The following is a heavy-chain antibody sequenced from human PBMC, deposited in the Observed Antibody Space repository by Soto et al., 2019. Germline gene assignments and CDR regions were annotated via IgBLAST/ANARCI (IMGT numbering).Heavy chain of an antibody. J-gene: IGHJ4*02. CDR1: GFILKNYA. CDR2: VTASGGGT. Sequence: PGGSLGLSCAASGFILKNYAITCVRQAPGKGLEWVSTVTASGGGTFYANSVKGRFTISRDNSRNTLHLQMSSLRVEDTALYYCAKALVPALTAKFGYWGQGTLVTVSS. CDR3: AKALVPALTAKFGY. D-gene: IGHD5-18*01. V-gene: IGHV3-23*01.